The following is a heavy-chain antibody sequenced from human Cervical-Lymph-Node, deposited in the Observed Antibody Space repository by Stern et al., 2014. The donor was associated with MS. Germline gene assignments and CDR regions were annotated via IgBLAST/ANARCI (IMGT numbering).Heavy chain of an antibody. Sequence: QVQLVQSGAEVKKPGASVKVSCKASGYTFTNYGVRWVRQAPGQGLEWMGCISAYNGNTNYAQELQGRVTMTTDTSTSTAYMELRSLRSDDTAVYYCARDRGAARPYYYYGMDVWGQGTTVTVSS. CDR2: ISAYNGNT. J-gene: IGHJ6*02. D-gene: IGHD6-6*01. V-gene: IGHV1-18*01. CDR1: GYTFTNYG. CDR3: ARDRGAARPYYYYGMDV.